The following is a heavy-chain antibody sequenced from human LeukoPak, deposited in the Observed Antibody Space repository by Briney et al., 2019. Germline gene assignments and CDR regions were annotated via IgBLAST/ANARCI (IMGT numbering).Heavy chain of an antibody. CDR1: GFTFDDYA. J-gene: IGHJ6*03. D-gene: IGHD6-19*01. CDR2: ISWNSGSI. Sequence: PGRSLRLSCAASGFTFDDYAMHWVRQASGKGLEWVSGISWNSGSIGYADSVKGRFTISRDDAKNSLYLQMNSLRAEDTALYYCAKDISSNYYYYYMDVWGKGTTVTVSS. V-gene: IGHV3-9*01. CDR3: AKDISSNYYYYYMDV.